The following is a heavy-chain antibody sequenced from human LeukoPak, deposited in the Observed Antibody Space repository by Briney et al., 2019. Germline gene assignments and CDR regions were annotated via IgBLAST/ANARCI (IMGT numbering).Heavy chain of an antibody. CDR3: ARVRYGSSSSRYQWYFDY. CDR2: IIPIFGTA. D-gene: IGHD6-6*01. Sequence: GASVKVSCKASGGTFSSYAISWVRQAPGQGLEWMGGIIPIFGTANYAQKFQGRVTITTDESTSTAYMELSSLRSEDTAVYYCARVRYGSSSSRYQWYFDYWGQGTLVTVSS. CDR1: GGTFSSYA. J-gene: IGHJ4*02. V-gene: IGHV1-69*05.